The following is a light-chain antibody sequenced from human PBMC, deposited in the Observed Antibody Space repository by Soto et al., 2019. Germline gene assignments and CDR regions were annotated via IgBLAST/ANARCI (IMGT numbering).Light chain of an antibody. CDR3: SSYTTDTTLV. J-gene: IGLJ2*01. CDR2: EVT. CDR1: SSDVGSYNR. Sequence: QSALTQPPSVSGSPGQSVTISCTGTSSDVGSYNRVSWYQQPPGTAPKLMIYEVTNRPSGVPDPFSGTKSGNTASLTISGLQAEDEADYYCSSYTTDTTLVFGGGTKLTVL. V-gene: IGLV2-18*02.